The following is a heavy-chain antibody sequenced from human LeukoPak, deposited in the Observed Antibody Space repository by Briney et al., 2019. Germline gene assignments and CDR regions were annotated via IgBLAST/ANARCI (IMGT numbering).Heavy chain of an antibody. CDR3: ARGLSLSLTSRGIAAAAARSPLDY. V-gene: IGHV3-30-3*01. D-gene: IGHD6-13*01. CDR1: GFTFSSYA. Sequence: GGSLRLSCAASGFTFSSYAMRWVRQAPGKGLEWVAVISYDGSNKYYADSVKGRFTISRDNSKNTLYLQMNSLRAEDTAVYYCARGLSLSLTSRGIAAAAARSPLDYWGQGTLVTVSS. CDR2: ISYDGSNK. J-gene: IGHJ4*02.